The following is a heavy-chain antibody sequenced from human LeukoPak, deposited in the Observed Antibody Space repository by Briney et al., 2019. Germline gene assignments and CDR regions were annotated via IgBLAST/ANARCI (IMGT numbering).Heavy chain of an antibody. J-gene: IGHJ2*01. CDR3: ANRGAYWYFDL. D-gene: IGHD3-10*01. V-gene: IGHV1-24*01. Sequence: ASVKVSCKVSGYTLTELSMHWVRQAPGKGLEWMGGFDPEDGETIYAQKFQGRVTMTGDTSTDIAYMELSSLRSEDTAVYYCANRGAYWYFDLWGRGTLVTVSS. CDR2: FDPEDGET. CDR1: GYTLTELS.